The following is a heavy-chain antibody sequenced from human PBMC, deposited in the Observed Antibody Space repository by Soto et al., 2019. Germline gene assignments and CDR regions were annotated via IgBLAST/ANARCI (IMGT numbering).Heavy chain of an antibody. J-gene: IGHJ6*02. CDR2: INPNSGGT. CDR1: GYTFTGYY. CDR3: ARWRDYYDSSARYYYYGMDV. D-gene: IGHD3-22*01. V-gene: IGHV1-2*02. Sequence: ASVKVSCKASGYTFTGYYMHWVRQAPGQGLEWMGWINPNSGGTNYAQKFQGRVTMTRDTSISTAYMELSRLRSDDTAVYYCARWRDYYDSSARYYYYGMDVWGQGTTVTVSS.